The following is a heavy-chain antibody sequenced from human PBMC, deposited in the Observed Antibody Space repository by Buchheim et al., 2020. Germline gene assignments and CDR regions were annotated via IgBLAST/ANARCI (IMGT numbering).Heavy chain of an antibody. CDR3: ARFPVSRGDLFEAFDI. V-gene: IGHV3-48*03. CDR2: ISSSGSNI. J-gene: IGHJ3*02. D-gene: IGHD2-21*02. CDR1: GFTFSSYE. Sequence: EVQLVESGGGLVQPGGSLRLSCAASGFTFSSYEMNWVRQAPGKGLEWVSYISSSGSNIYYADSVKGRFTISIDNAKNHTYMQMNILRAEDTAVYYCARFPVSRGDLFEAFDIWGQGT.